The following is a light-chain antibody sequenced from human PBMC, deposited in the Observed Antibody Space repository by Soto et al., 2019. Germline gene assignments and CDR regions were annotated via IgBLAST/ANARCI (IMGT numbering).Light chain of an antibody. CDR2: LGS. J-gene: IGKJ1*01. Sequence: DLVMTQSPLSLPVPPGEPASSXXRSXQSLLHSNGCNYLDWYLQKPGQSPQXXIYLGSNRASGVPDRFSGSGSGTDFTLKISRVEAEDVGVYYCMQALQTPSTFGQGTKVDIK. CDR3: MQALQTPST. V-gene: IGKV2-28*01. CDR1: QSLLHSNGCNY.